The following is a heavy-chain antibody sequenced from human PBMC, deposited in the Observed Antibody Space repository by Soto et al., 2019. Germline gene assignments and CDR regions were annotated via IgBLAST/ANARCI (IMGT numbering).Heavy chain of an antibody. CDR1: GFSLSTSGVG. Sequence: SGPTLVNPTQTLTLTCTFSGFSLSTSGVGVGWIRQPPGKALEWLALIYWNDDKRYSPSLKSRLTITKDTSKNQVVLTMTNMDPVDTATYYCAHGNFEIVVVPAAIKPFDYWGQGTLVTVSS. J-gene: IGHJ4*02. D-gene: IGHD2-2*02. CDR3: AHGNFEIVVVPAAIKPFDY. V-gene: IGHV2-5*01. CDR2: IYWNDDK.